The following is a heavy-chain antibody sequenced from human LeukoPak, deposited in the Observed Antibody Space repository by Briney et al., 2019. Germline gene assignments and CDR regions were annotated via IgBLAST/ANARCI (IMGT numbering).Heavy chain of an antibody. J-gene: IGHJ5*02. Sequence: ASVKVSCKASGYTFTDYGFSWVRQAPGQGLEWMGWTSAYNGDTNFAQTFQGRVAMTTDTSTSTAYMELRSLRSDDTAVYYCARTRWRGYDWRGWFDPWGQGSLVTVS. CDR3: ARTRWRGYDWRGWFDP. D-gene: IGHD3-3*01. CDR1: GYTFTDYG. CDR2: TSAYNGDT. V-gene: IGHV1-18*01.